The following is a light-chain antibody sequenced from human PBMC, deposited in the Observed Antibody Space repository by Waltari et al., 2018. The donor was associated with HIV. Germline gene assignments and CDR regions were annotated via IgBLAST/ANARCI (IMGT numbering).Light chain of an antibody. Sequence: QSVLTQPPSASGTPGQRVTISCSGSSSNIGSNYVYWYPQLPGTAPKLLIQRNNRRPSGVPDQFSGSKSGTSASLAISGLRAEDEADYYCAAWDDSLSGYVVFGGGTKLTVL. CDR2: RNN. J-gene: IGLJ2*01. CDR3: AAWDDSLSGYVV. V-gene: IGLV1-47*01. CDR1: SSNIGSNY.